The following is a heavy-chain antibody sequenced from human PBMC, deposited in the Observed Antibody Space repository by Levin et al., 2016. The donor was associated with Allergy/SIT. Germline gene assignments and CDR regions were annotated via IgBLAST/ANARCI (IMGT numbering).Heavy chain of an antibody. CDR2: ISGSGGST. Sequence: WIRQPPGKGLEWVSAISGSGGSTYYADSVKGRFTISRDNSKNTLYLQMNSLRAEDTAVYYCAKNRPSGPPKPDFDYWGQGTLVTVSS. V-gene: IGHV3-23*01. J-gene: IGHJ4*02. CDR3: AKNRPSGPPKPDFDY. D-gene: IGHD6-6*01.